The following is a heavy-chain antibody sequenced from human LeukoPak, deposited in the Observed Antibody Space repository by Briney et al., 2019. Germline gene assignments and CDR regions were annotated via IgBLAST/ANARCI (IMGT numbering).Heavy chain of an antibody. CDR1: EFSFSSYW. Sequence: GGSLRLSCAASEFSFSSYWMHWVRQARGKGRVWVSRISPDGSSASYADSVRGRFTISRDNAKNTLYLQMNSLRAEETAVYYCARDPSGWHSMDYWGQGTLVTVSS. V-gene: IGHV3-74*01. CDR3: ARDPSGWHSMDY. J-gene: IGHJ4*02. D-gene: IGHD6-19*01. CDR2: ISPDGSSA.